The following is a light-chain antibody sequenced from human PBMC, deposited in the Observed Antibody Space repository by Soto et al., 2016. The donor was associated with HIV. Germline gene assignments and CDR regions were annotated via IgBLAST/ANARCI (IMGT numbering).Light chain of an antibody. V-gene: IGLV3-21*03. CDR2: DDS. J-gene: IGLJ3*02. Sequence: SYALIQPPSVSVAPRKTARITCGGNDIGTKSVHWFQQKPGQAPVLVVYDDSDRPSGIPERFSGSNSGNTATLTISRVEAGDEADYFCQVWDRSRDHPNWVFGGGTKL. CDR1: DIGTKS. CDR3: QVWDRSRDHPNWV.